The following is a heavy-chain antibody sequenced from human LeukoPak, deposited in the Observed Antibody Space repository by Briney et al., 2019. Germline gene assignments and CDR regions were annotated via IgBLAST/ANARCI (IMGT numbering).Heavy chain of an antibody. CDR1: GFTFRNYW. V-gene: IGHV3-7*01. Sequence: GGSLRLSCAASGFTFRNYWMSWVRQVPGTGLEWVANIKQDGSDRNYVTSVKGRFTISRDNAKNSLYLQMNSLRDEDTAVYYCARGFDYGDYPWFDPWGQGTLVTVSS. CDR2: IKQDGSDR. CDR3: ARGFDYGDYPWFDP. J-gene: IGHJ5*02. D-gene: IGHD4-17*01.